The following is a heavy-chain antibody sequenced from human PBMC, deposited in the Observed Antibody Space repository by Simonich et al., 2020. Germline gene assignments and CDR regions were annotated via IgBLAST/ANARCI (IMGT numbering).Heavy chain of an antibody. D-gene: IGHD3-10*01. J-gene: IGHJ6*02. V-gene: IGHV1-2*06. CDR3: ARVPGIYYYYGMDV. Sequence: GAEVKKPGASVKVSCKASGYTFTGYYMHWVRQAPGQGLEWMGRITPNSGGTNSAQKFQGRVTMTRDPAISTAYMELSRLRSDDTAVYYCARVPGIYYYYGMDVWGQGTTVTVSS. CDR1: GYTFTGYY. CDR2: ITPNSGGT.